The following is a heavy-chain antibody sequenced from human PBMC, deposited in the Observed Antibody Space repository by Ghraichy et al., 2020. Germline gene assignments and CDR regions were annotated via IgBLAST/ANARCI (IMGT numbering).Heavy chain of an antibody. CDR1: GFTFSSYA. V-gene: IGHV3-23*01. D-gene: IGHD6-13*01. CDR2: ISGSGGST. CDR3: AKDSSSWYLSWFDP. Sequence: GESLNISCAASGFTFSSYAMSWVRQAPGKGLEWVSAISGSGGSTYYADSVKGRFTISRDNSKNTLYLQMNSLRAEDTAVYYCAKDSSSWYLSWFDPWGQGTLVTVSS. J-gene: IGHJ5*02.